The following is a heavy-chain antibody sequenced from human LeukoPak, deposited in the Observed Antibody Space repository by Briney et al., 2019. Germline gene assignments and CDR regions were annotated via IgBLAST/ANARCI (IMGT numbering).Heavy chain of an antibody. J-gene: IGHJ6*03. Sequence: GGSLRLSCAASGFTFSRYWMSWVRQAPGKGLEWVVNIKQDGSEKYYVDSGKGRFTISRDNAKNSLYLQMNSLRAEDTAVYYCAKDRCSGGIGCYYYYMDVWGKGTTVTISS. CDR3: AKDRCSGGIGCYYYYMDV. CDR1: GFTFSRYW. D-gene: IGHD2-15*01. V-gene: IGHV3-7*01. CDR2: IKQDGSEK.